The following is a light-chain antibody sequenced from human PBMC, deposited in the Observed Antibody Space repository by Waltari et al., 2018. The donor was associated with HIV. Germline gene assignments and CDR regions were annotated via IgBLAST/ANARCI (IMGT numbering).Light chain of an antibody. CDR2: DVT. CDR1: SSDVGGYKY. V-gene: IGLV2-11*01. CDR3: CSYAGVYTRWV. J-gene: IGLJ3*02. Sequence: QSALTQPRSVSGSPGQSISISCTGTSSDVGGYKYVSWYQQYPGEVPKLMIYDVTKRPSGVLDRFSGSKSGNTASLTISGLQAEDEADYYCCSYAGVYTRWVFGGGTKLTVL.